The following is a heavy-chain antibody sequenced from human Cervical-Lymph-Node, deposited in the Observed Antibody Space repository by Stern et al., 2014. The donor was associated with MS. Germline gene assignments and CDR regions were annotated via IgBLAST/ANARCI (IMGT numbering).Heavy chain of an antibody. CDR1: TYTFIAYH. D-gene: IGHD2-21*01. CDR3: ARDAPGPVDQTACYEY. Sequence: QVQLVQSGAEVKQPGTSVKVSCKASTYTFIAYHLHWVRQAPGQGLEWMGWIDCNSGATKYAQKFQGRVTMTRDTSISTAYMELSSLTSDDTAVYYCARDAPGPVDQTACYEYWGQGNLVTVSS. CDR2: IDCNSGAT. V-gene: IGHV1-2*02. J-gene: IGHJ4*02.